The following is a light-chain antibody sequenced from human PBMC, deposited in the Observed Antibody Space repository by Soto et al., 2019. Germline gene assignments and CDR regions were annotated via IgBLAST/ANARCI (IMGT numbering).Light chain of an antibody. CDR3: QQSSSSPNT. V-gene: IGKV3-20*01. CDR2: GTS. CDR1: QSVSSSY. Sequence: EIVLTQSPGTLSLSPGERATLSCRASQSVSSSYLAWYQQKPGQAPRLLIYGTSSRATGIPDRFSGSGSGTDFTLTISRLEPEDFAVYYCQQSSSSPNTFGQGTKLQIK. J-gene: IGKJ2*01.